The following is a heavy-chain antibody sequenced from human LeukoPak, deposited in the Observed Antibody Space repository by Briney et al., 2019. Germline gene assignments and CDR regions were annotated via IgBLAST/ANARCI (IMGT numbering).Heavy chain of an antibody. V-gene: IGHV4-59*04. D-gene: IGHD2-15*01. CDR2: IYYSGSA. CDR3: ASFYCSGGSCYQYFSYYYMDV. J-gene: IGHJ6*03. Sequence: SETLSLTCTVSGGPISSYQWSWIRQPPGKGLEWIGNIYYSGSAYYNPSLQSRVTISVDTSKNQFSLKLNSVTAADTAVYYCASFYCSGGSCYQYFSYYYMDVWGKGTTVTISS. CDR1: GGPISSYQ.